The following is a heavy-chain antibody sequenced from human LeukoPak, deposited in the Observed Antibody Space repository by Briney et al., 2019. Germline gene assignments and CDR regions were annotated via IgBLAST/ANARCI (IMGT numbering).Heavy chain of an antibody. CDR2: IWYDGSNK. V-gene: IGHV3-30*02. Sequence: GGSLRLSCAASGFTFSSYGMHWVRQAPGKGLEWVAFIWYDGSNKYYADSVKGRFTISRDNSKNTLYLQMNSLRAEDTAVYYCAKDGLRFLEWLLSLDYWGQGTLVTVSS. J-gene: IGHJ4*02. D-gene: IGHD3-3*01. CDR1: GFTFSSYG. CDR3: AKDGLRFLEWLLSLDY.